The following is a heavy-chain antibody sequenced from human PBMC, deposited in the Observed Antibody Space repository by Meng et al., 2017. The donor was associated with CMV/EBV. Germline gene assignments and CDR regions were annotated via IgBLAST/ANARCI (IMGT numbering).Heavy chain of an antibody. V-gene: IGHV3-21*03. CDR3: TRDSLYYYDSSGYYYEFYYYGMDV. CDR1: GFTFSSDS. CDR2: ISSSSSYI. D-gene: IGHD3-22*01. Sequence: GGSLRLSCAASGFTFSSDSMNWVRQAPGKGLEWVSSISSSSSYIYYADSVKGRFTISRDDSKSIAYLQMNSLKTEDTAVYYCTRDSLYYYDSSGYYYEFYYYGMDVWGQGTTVTVSS. J-gene: IGHJ6*02.